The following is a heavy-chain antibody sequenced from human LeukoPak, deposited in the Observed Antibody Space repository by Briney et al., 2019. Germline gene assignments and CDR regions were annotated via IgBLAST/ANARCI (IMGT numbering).Heavy chain of an antibody. CDR3: AIRDGHTDH. J-gene: IGHJ4*02. CDR2: INPANGYA. CDR1: GYTFSNYA. D-gene: IGHD5-24*01. V-gene: IGHV1-3*03. Sequence: ASVKVSCKASGYTFSNYAMHWVRQAPGQRPEWLAWINPANGYARYSQDLQGRLIITRDTSASTAYMELSSLRSEDMAMYYCAIRDGHTDHWGQGTLVTVSS.